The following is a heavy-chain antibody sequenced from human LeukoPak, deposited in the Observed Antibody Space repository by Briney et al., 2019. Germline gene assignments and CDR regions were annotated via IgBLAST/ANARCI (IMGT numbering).Heavy chain of an antibody. Sequence: GRSLRLSCAASGFTFINYAVHWVRQAPGKGLEWVAVISKGAKNKDYADSVKGRFAISRDDSKNILYLQMNSLGAEDTAVYCCATDYEYGSGSYYNRFDFWGQGTLVTVSS. J-gene: IGHJ4*02. V-gene: IGHV3-30*09. D-gene: IGHD3-10*01. CDR2: ISKGAKNK. CDR3: ATDYEYGSGSYYNRFDF. CDR1: GFTFINYA.